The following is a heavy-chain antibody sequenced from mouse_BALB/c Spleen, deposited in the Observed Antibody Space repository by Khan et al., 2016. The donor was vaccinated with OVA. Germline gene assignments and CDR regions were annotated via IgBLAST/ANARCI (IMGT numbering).Heavy chain of an antibody. CDR1: GYTFTSYW. D-gene: IGHD1-1*01. CDR2: ISPGSGSD. Sequence: DLVKPGASVKLSCKASGYTFTSYWIHWIKQRPGQGLEWIGQISPGSGSDYYNEMFKGKSTLTVDTSSSTAYFHLKNLSSEDSAVXFCARSNFYGRSLYALDYWGQGTSVTVSS. CDR3: ARSNFYGRSLYALDY. J-gene: IGHJ4*01. V-gene: IGHV1S41*01.